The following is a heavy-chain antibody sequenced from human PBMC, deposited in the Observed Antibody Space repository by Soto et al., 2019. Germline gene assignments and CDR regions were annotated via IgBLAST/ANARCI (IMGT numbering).Heavy chain of an antibody. CDR2: IWYDGSDK. CDR1: GFTFSTCA. Sequence: QVQLVESGGGVVQPGRSLRLSCAASGFTFSTCAMHWVRQAPGKGLEWVALIWYDGSDKYYADSVKGRFTISRDNSKNTLYLQMNSLRVEDTAVYYCARDHGSSWYLVYWGQGTLVTVSS. CDR3: ARDHGSSWYLVY. V-gene: IGHV3-33*01. J-gene: IGHJ4*02. D-gene: IGHD6-13*01.